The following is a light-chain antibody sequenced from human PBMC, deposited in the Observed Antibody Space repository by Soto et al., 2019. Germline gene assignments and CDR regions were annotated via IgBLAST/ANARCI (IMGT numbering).Light chain of an antibody. V-gene: IGLV1-51*02. CDR3: GTWDSSLSGYVV. CDR1: FSNIGNNY. J-gene: IGLJ2*01. Sequence: QAVLTQPPSVSAAPGQTVTISCSGSFSNIGNNYVSWYQHVPGTAPRLLIYESDKRPSGIPDRFSGSKSGTSATLGITGLQTGDEADYYCGTWDSSLSGYVVFGGGTKVTVL. CDR2: ESD.